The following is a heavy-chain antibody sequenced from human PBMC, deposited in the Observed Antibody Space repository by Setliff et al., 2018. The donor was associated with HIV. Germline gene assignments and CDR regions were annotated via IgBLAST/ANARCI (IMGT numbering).Heavy chain of an antibody. Sequence: GGSLRLSCAASGFVFDDFAMTWVRQAPGKGLEWVSSITSSGNYKSYADSVQGRFTISRDNAKNSLYLQMNSLRAEDTAVYYCARDPSAEILTGYKSYYYYMDVWGKGTTVTVSS. CDR2: ITSSGNYK. J-gene: IGHJ6*03. V-gene: IGHV3-21*01. CDR1: GFVFDDFA. D-gene: IGHD3-9*01. CDR3: ARDPSAEILTGYKSYYYYMDV.